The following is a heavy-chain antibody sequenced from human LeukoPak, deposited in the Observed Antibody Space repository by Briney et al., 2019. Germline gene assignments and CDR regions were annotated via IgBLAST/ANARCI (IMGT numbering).Heavy chain of an antibody. CDR3: ARGGLITMVRGVNIGWFDP. CDR2: IYYSGST. D-gene: IGHD3-10*01. CDR1: GGSISSYY. J-gene: IGHJ5*02. V-gene: IGHV4-59*12. Sequence: SETLSLTCTVSGGSISSYYWSWIRQPPGKGLEWIGYIYYSGSTNYNPSLKSRVTISVDTSKNQFSLKLSSVTAADTAVYYCARGGLITMVRGVNIGWFDPWGQGTLVTVSS.